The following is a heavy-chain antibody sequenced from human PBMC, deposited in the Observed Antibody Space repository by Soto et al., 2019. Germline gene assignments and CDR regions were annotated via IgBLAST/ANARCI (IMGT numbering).Heavy chain of an antibody. CDR3: ARGGRTVFGRYFHY. Sequence: QVQLQESGPGLVKPSQTLSLTCTVSGGSISSGDYYWSWIRQPPGKGLEWIGYIDYSGSTCYNPCLRRRLSISVDTSKSQFSRRLSSRTAADTAVYYCARGGRTVFGRYFHYWGQGTLVTVSS. J-gene: IGHJ4*02. CDR2: IDYSGST. D-gene: IGHD3-3*01. V-gene: IGHV4-30-4*01. CDR1: GGSISSGDYY.